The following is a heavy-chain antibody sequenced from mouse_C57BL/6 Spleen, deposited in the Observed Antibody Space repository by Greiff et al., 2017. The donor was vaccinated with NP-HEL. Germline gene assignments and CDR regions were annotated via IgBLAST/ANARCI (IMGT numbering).Heavy chain of an antibody. D-gene: IGHD2-2*01. J-gene: IGHJ4*01. Sequence: VQLQESGAELVRPGASVTLSCKASGYTFTDYEMHWVKQTPVHGLEWIGAIDPETGGTAYNQKFKGKAILTADKSSSTAYMELRSLTSEDSAVYYCTRAGYDQGYYAMDYWGQGTSVTVSS. CDR2: IDPETGGT. CDR1: GYTFTDYE. V-gene: IGHV1-15*01. CDR3: TRAGYDQGYYAMDY.